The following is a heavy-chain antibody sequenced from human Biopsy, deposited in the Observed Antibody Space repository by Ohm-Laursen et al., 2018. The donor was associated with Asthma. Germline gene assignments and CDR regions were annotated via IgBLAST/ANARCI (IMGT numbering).Heavy chain of an antibody. CDR3: AKDLDIVATTHYYYYNGMDD. J-gene: IGHJ6*02. Sequence: SLRLSCAASGFTFSSYGMHWVRQAPGKGLKWVAVISYDGSNKYYADSVKGRFTISRDNSKNTLYLQMNSLRAEDTAVYYCAKDLDIVATTHYYYYNGMDDWGQGTTVTVSS. CDR2: ISYDGSNK. CDR1: GFTFSSYG. V-gene: IGHV3-30*18. D-gene: IGHD5-12*01.